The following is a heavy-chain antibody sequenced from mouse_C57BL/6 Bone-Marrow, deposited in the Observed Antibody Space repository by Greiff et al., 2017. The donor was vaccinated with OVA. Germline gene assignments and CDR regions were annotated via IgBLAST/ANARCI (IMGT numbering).Heavy chain of an antibody. CDR3: TRDPSYGNYGGYYAMDY. V-gene: IGHV5-9-1*02. Sequence: EVQVVESGEGLVKPGGSLKLSCAASGFTFSSYAMSWVRQTPEKRLEWVAYISSGGDYIYYADTVKGRFTISRDNARNTLYLQMSSLKSEDTAMYYCTRDPSYGNYGGYYAMDYWGQGTSVTVSS. D-gene: IGHD2-10*01. CDR2: ISSGGDYI. CDR1: GFTFSSYA. J-gene: IGHJ4*01.